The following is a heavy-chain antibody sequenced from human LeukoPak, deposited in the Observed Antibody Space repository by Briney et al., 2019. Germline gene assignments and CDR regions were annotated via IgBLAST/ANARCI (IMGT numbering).Heavy chain of an antibody. Sequence: SGTLSLTCAVYGGSFSGYYWSWIRQPPGKGLEWIGEINHSGSTNYNPSLKSRVTISVDTSKNQFSLKLSSVTAADTAVYYCARGAVRIVGATATNWFDPWGQGTLVTVSS. V-gene: IGHV4-34*01. CDR2: INHSGST. J-gene: IGHJ5*02. CDR3: ARGAVRIVGATATNWFDP. CDR1: GGSFSGYY. D-gene: IGHD1-26*01.